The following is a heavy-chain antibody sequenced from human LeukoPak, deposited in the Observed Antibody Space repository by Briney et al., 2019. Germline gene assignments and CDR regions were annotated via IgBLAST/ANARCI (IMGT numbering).Heavy chain of an antibody. Sequence: GASVKVSCKASGYTFTGYYMHWVRQAPGQGLEWMGWINPNSGGTNYAQKFQGRVTMTRDTSISTAYMELSRLRSDDTAVYYCARVPSWEWPFLEYYYNYYMDVWGKGTTVTVSS. V-gene: IGHV1-2*02. CDR2: INPNSGGT. J-gene: IGHJ6*03. D-gene: IGHD3-3*01. CDR3: ARVPSWEWPFLEYYYNYYMDV. CDR1: GYTFTGYY.